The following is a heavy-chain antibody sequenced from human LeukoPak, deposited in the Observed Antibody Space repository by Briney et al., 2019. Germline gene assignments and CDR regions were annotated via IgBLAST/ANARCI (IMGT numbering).Heavy chain of an antibody. CDR3: ARGFLAWLFTWFDP. CDR1: GGSFSGYY. D-gene: IGHD3-3*01. J-gene: IGHJ5*02. CDR2: INHSGST. V-gene: IGHV4-34*01. Sequence: SETLSLTCAVYGGSFSGYYWSWIRQPPGKGLEWIGEINHSGSTNYNPSLKSRVTISVDTSKNQFSLKLSSVTAADTAVYYCARGFLAWLFTWFDPWGQGTLVTVSS.